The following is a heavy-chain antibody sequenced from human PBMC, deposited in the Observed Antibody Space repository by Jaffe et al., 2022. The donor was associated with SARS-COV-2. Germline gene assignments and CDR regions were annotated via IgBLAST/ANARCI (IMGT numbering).Heavy chain of an antibody. CDR1: GFTFSSYS. CDR2: ISSSSSYI. J-gene: IGHJ6*02. D-gene: IGHD3-3*01. CDR3: ARDSDDGNDFWSGWPSLGATYGMDV. Sequence: EVQLVESGGGLVKPGGSLRLSCAASGFTFSSYSMNWVRQAPGKGLEWVSSISSSSSYIYYADSVKGRFTISRDNAKNSLYLQMNSLRAEDTAVYYCARDSDDGNDFWSGWPSLGATYGMDVWGQGTTVTVSS. V-gene: IGHV3-21*01.